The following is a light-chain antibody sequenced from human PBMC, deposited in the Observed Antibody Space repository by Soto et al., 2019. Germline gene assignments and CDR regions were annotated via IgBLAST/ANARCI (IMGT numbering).Light chain of an antibody. CDR3: QRYNSAQYT. CDR2: AAS. J-gene: IGKJ2*01. V-gene: IGKV1-27*01. CDR1: QGISDY. Sequence: DFQMTQSPSSLSASVGDRVIITCRASQGISDYLAWFQQKPGKVPKLLIYAASTLQSGVPSRFRGSGSGTDFTLTIISLQPEDVATYYCQRYNSAQYTFGQGTKLEIK.